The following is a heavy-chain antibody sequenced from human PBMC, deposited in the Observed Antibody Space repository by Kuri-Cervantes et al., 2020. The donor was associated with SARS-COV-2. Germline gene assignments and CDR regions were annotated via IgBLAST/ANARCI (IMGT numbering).Heavy chain of an antibody. CDR1: GFTLRGYA. CDR3: ARDASGAYYYYYYMDV. J-gene: IGHJ6*03. V-gene: IGHV3-30*04. CDR2: ISHDGRKQ. Sequence: GESLKISCAASGFTLRGYALHWVRQAPGKGLEWVAVISHDGRKQYFADSVKGRFTISRDDSKSMLYLQMNSLRSEDTAVYYCARDASGAYYYYYYMDVWGKGTTVTVSS. D-gene: IGHD3-10*01.